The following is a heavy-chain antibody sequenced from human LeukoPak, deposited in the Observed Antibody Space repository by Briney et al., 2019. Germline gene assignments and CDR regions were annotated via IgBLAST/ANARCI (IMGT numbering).Heavy chain of an antibody. CDR3: SKNPYSDGCHWLDP. CDR2: ISGSGLNT. J-gene: IGHJ5*02. CDR1: TFTFSSHA. D-gene: IGHD6-19*01. Sequence: PGGSLRLSCTTSTFTFSSHAMSWVRQAPGKGLEWVSTISGSGLNTYYADSVKGRFTISRDNSRNTFFLHLDRLRAEDTAVYYCSKNPYSDGCHWLDPWGQGTLVTVSS. V-gene: IGHV3-23*01.